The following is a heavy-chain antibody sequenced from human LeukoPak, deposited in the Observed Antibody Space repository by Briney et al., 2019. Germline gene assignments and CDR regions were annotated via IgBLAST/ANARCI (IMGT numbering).Heavy chain of an antibody. V-gene: IGHV4-38-2*02. Sequence: PSETLSLTCTVSGYSISSNYYWGWIRQPPGKGLGWIGNFYHSGSTYYNPSLKSRVTISVDTSKNQFSLKLSSVTAADTAVYYCARVWSDSGSYYDDRGAFDYWGQGTLVTVSS. D-gene: IGHD1-26*01. J-gene: IGHJ4*02. CDR1: GYSISSNYY. CDR2: FYHSGST. CDR3: ARVWSDSGSYYDDRGAFDY.